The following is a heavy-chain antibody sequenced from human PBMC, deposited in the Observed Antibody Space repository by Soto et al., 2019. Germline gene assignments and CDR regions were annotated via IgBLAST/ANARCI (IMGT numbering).Heavy chain of an antibody. J-gene: IGHJ4*02. CDR3: ARSGSSTSCYDY. CDR2: IRKQANIYTT. V-gene: IGHV3-72*01. CDR1: GFTFSDHY. D-gene: IGHD2-2*01. Sequence: GGSLRLSCVPSGFTFSDHYIDWVRQAQGKGLEWVGRIRKQANIYTTHYAASVQGRFTISRDDPKNSLYLQMNSLKTEDTAVYYCARSGSSTSCYDYWGQGTLVTVSS.